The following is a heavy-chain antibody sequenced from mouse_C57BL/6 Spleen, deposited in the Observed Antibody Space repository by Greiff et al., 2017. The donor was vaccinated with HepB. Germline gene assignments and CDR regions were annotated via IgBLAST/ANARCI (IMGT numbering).Heavy chain of an antibody. CDR1: GYTFTSYW. V-gene: IGHV1-69*01. D-gene: IGHD2-5*01. Sequence: QVQLQQPGAELVMPGASVKLSCKASGYTFTSYWMHWVKQRPGQGLEWIGEIDPSDSYTNYNQKFKGKSTLTVDKSSSTAYMQLSSLTSEDSAVYYCARFHYSKKDYFDYWGQGTTLTVSS. CDR2: IDPSDSYT. J-gene: IGHJ2*01. CDR3: ARFHYSKKDYFDY.